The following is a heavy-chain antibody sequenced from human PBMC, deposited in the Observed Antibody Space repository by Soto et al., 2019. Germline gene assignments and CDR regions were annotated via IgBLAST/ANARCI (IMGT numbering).Heavy chain of an antibody. Sequence: QVQLVQSGAEVKKPGASVKVSCKASGYTFTTSGISWVRQAPGQGLEGMGWISAYNGNTNYAQKLQGRVTMTTDTSTSTAYMELRCLRSDDTAVYYCARDLALFIAAAGPQGDDWGQGTLVTVSS. J-gene: IGHJ4*02. V-gene: IGHV1-18*01. CDR3: ARDLALFIAAAGPQGDD. CDR1: GYTFTTSG. CDR2: ISAYNGNT. D-gene: IGHD6-13*01.